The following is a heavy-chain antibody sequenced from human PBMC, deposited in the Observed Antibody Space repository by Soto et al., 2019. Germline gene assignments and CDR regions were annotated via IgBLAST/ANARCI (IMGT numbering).Heavy chain of an antibody. J-gene: IGHJ4*02. V-gene: IGHV1-18*01. D-gene: IGHD3-10*01. CDR2: ISGYNGNT. CDR3: ARDLLWFGEDRISPPDDY. CDR1: GYTFTSYG. Sequence: QVQLVQSGAEVKKPGASVKVSCKASGYTFTSYGISWVRQAPGQGLEWMGWISGYNGNTNYAQKLQGRVTMTTDTSTSTAYLELRSLRSDDTAVYYCARDLLWFGEDRISPPDDYWGQGTLVTVSS.